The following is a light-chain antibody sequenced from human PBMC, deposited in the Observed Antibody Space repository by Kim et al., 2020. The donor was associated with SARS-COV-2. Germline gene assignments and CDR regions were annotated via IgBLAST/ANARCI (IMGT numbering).Light chain of an antibody. V-gene: IGLV2-14*03. CDR1: SSDIGDYNS. Sequence: QSALTQPASVSGSPGQSITMSCTGTSSDIGDYNSVSWYQQHPGKVPKLMIYDVSERPSGVSYRFSGSKSGNTASLTISGLQAEDEADYYCTSYRTSDTWVFGGGTQLTVL. CDR3: TSYRTSDTWV. CDR2: DVS. J-gene: IGLJ3*02.